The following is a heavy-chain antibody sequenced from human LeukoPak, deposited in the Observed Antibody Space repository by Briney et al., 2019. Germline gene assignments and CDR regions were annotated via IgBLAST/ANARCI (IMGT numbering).Heavy chain of an antibody. D-gene: IGHD2-15*01. V-gene: IGHV4-34*01. CDR3: ARDRIGDY. J-gene: IGHJ4*02. CDR2: INHSGST. Sequence: SETLSLTCAVYGGSFSGYYWSWIRQPPGKGLEWIGEINHSGSTNYNPSLKSRVTISVDTSKNQFSLKLSSVTAADTAVYYCARDRIGDYWGQGTLVTVSS. CDR1: GGSFSGYY.